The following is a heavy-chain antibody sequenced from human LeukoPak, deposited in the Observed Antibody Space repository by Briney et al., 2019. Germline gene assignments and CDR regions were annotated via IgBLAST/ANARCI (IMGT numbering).Heavy chain of an antibody. J-gene: IGHJ4*02. CDR3: AKGSYDYVEVAYFDY. CDR2: IIGSSGST. D-gene: IGHD5-12*01. Sequence: GGSLRLSCAASGFTFSNYAMNWVRQAPGKGLEWVSTIIGSSGSTFYADSVKGRFTISKGTSKNTLYLHMSSLRADDTAVYYCAKGSYDYVEVAYFDYWGQGTLVTVSS. V-gene: IGHV3-23*01. CDR1: GFTFSNYA.